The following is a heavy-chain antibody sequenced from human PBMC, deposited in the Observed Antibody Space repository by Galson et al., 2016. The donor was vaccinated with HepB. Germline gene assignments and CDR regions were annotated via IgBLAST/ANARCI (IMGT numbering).Heavy chain of an antibody. Sequence: ETLSLTCTVAGGSISSYYWSWIRQPPGKGLEGIGCIYYSGSTNYKPPLKSPVTISVDTSKNQFSLKLTSVTTADPAVYYCARTPSRGGMDVWGQGTTVTVSS. V-gene: IGHV4-59*01. CDR2: IYYSGST. CDR1: GGSISSYY. D-gene: IGHD3-10*01. J-gene: IGHJ6*02. CDR3: ARTPSRGGMDV.